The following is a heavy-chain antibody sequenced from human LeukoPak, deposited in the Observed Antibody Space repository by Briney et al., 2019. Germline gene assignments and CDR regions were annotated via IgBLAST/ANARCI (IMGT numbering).Heavy chain of an antibody. J-gene: IGHJ6*04. V-gene: IGHV4-4*09. Sequence: SETPSLTCTVSGGSLSSYYWSWIRQPPGKGLEWIGYIYTSGSTNYNPSLKSRVTISVDTSKNQFSLKLSSVTAADTAVYYCARGSSWYGMDVWGKGTTVTVSS. CDR2: IYTSGST. CDR3: ARGSSWYGMDV. D-gene: IGHD6-13*01. CDR1: GGSLSSYY.